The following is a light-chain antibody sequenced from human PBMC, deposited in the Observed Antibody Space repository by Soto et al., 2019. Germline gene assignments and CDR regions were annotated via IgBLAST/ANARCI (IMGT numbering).Light chain of an antibody. CDR1: HGIRNF. Sequence: DIQLTQSPTSLSASVGDRVNITCRASHGIRNFVAWYQQKPGKAPKLRIYAASTLQSGVPSRFSGSGSGTDLTLTINSLQPEDVATYSCQKYSSATVFCPRTKVEIK. CDR2: AAS. V-gene: IGKV1-27*01. J-gene: IGKJ3*01. CDR3: QKYSSATV.